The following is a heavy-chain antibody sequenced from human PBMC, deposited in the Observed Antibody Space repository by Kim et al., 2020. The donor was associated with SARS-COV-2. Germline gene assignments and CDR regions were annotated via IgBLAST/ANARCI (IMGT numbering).Heavy chain of an antibody. CDR2: IYHSGST. CDR1: GGSISSSNW. D-gene: IGHD3-16*01. V-gene: IGHV4-4*02. CDR3: AISLGMVWFDP. J-gene: IGHJ5*02. Sequence: SETLSLTCAVSGGSISSSNWWSWVRQPPGKGLEWIGEIYHSGSTNYNPSLKSRVNISVDKSKNQFSLKLSSVTAADTAVYYCAISLGMVWFDPWGQGTLVTVSS.